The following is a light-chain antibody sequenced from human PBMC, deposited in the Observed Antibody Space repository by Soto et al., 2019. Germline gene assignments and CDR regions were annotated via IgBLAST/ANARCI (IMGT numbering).Light chain of an antibody. Sequence: DIVITQSPATLSLSPGERAILSYRASQTISSNLAWYQQKPGQAPRLLIYGTSTRATGIPARFSGSGSGTDFTLTISSLQFEDFAVYYCQQYNNWPRTFGQGTKVDIK. J-gene: IGKJ1*01. CDR1: QTISSN. CDR3: QQYNNWPRT. CDR2: GTS. V-gene: IGKV3-15*01.